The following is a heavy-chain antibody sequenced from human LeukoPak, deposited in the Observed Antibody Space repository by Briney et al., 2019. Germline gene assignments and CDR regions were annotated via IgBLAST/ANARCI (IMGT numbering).Heavy chain of an antibody. Sequence: SETLSLTCAVYGGSFSGHYWSWIRQPPGKGLEWIGEINHSGSTNYNPSLESRVTISVDTSKNQFSLKLSSVTAADTAVYYCARGGVGYSSSWYARFDPWGQGTLVTVSS. V-gene: IGHV4-34*01. CDR3: ARGGVGYSSSWYARFDP. CDR1: GGSFSGHY. D-gene: IGHD6-13*01. CDR2: INHSGST. J-gene: IGHJ5*02.